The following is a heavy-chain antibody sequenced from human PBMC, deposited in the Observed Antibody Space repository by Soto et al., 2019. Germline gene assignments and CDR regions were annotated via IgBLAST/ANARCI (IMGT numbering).Heavy chain of an antibody. J-gene: IGHJ4*02. CDR2: ISYDGSNK. V-gene: IGHV3-30*04. Sequence: GGSLRLSCAASGFTFSSYAMHWVRQAPGKGLEWVAVISYDGSNKYYADSVKGRFTISRDNSKNTLYLQMNSLRAEDTAVYYCARDRAAGKGGFDYWGQGTLVTVSS. D-gene: IGHD6-19*01. CDR3: ARDRAAGKGGFDY. CDR1: GFTFSSYA.